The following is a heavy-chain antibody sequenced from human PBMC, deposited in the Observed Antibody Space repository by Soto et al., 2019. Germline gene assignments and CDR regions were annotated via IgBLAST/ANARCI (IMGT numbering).Heavy chain of an antibody. J-gene: IGHJ4*02. Sequence: GESLKISCEGSGCSFTSYWFGWVRQMPEKGLEWMGIIYPGDSDTRYSPSFQGQVTISADKSISTVYLQWSSLKASDTAMYYCARASGSGRNYSPTHSWGQGTLVTVS. CDR1: GCSFTSYW. CDR2: IYPGDSDT. D-gene: IGHD3-10*01. V-gene: IGHV5-51*01. CDR3: ARASGSGRNYSPTHS.